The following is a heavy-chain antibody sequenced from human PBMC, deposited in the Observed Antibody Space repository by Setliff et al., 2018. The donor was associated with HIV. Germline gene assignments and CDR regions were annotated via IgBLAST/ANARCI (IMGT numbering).Heavy chain of an antibody. CDR3: ARLTTTYYYDSSAYYHPV. V-gene: IGHV4-34*01. Sequence: SETLSLTCAVYTESLTRYDWAWIRQSPAKGLEWIGEIYHSGIVNYNPSLQSRVTISTDTSKNQFSLKLSSVTAADTAVFYCARLTTTYYYDSSAYYHPVWGQGTLVTVSS. J-gene: IGHJ4*02. CDR2: IYHSGIV. CDR1: TESLTRYD. D-gene: IGHD3-22*01.